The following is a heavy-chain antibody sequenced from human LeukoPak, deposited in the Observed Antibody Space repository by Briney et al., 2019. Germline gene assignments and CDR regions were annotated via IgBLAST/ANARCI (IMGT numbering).Heavy chain of an antibody. J-gene: IGHJ4*02. V-gene: IGHV4-4*07. D-gene: IGHD1-26*01. Sequence: PSETLSLTCTVSGGSISSYYWSWIRQPAGKGLEWIGRIYTSGSTNYNPSPKSRVTMSVDTSKNQFSLKLSSVTAADTAVYYCARDELRVGATVTDYWGQGTLVTVSS. CDR3: ARDELRVGATVTDY. CDR1: GGSISSYY. CDR2: IYTSGST.